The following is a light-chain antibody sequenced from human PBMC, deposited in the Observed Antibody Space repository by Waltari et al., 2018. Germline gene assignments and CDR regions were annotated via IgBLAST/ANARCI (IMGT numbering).Light chain of an antibody. CDR1: QSVSGSY. CDR3: QQYSSSSWT. V-gene: IGKV3-20*01. CDR2: DAS. Sequence: EIVLTQSPGTLSLSPGERATLSCRASQSVSGSYLAWYQQIPGQAPRLLIYDASNRATGIPDRFSGGGSGTDFTLTISRLEPEDFAVYYCQQYSSSSWTFGQGTKVEIK. J-gene: IGKJ1*01.